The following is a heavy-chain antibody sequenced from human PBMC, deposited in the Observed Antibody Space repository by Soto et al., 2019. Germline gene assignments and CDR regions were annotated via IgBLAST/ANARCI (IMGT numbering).Heavy chain of an antibody. J-gene: IGHJ6*02. V-gene: IGHV1-8*01. D-gene: IGHD3-3*01. CDR3: ARERKFDFWRKGLDV. Sequence: ASVKVYCKASGYTFTTYDINWVRQAPGQGLEWLGWMDPNSGSTGYAQNFQGRITMTRNISRNTAHMELSSLQSEDTAVYYCARERKFDFWRKGLDVWGQGTTVTVSS. CDR2: MDPNSGST. CDR1: GYTFTTYD.